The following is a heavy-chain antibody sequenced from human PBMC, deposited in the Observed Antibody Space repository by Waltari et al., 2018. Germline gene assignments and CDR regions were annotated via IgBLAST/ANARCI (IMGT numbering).Heavy chain of an antibody. J-gene: IGHJ4*02. D-gene: IGHD3-10*01. CDR1: GGSFSVYY. CDR2: INHSEST. CDR3: ARQVLLWFGELLFFDY. V-gene: IGHV4-34*01. Sequence: QVQLQQWGAGLLKPSETLSLTCAVSGGSFSVYYWSWIRQPPGKGLEWIGEINHSESTNYNPSLKSRVTISVDTSKNQFSLKLSSVTAADTAVYYCARQVLLWFGELLFFDYWGQGTLVTVSS.